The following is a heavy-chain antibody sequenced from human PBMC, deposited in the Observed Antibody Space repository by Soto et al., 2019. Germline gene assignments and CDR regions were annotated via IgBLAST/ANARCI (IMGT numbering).Heavy chain of an antibody. D-gene: IGHD5-18*01. CDR1: GFTFSSYA. CDR2: ISGSGGST. CDR3: AKDLAPTVDTAMVPYSSSYGMDV. Sequence: GGSLRLSCAASGFTFSSYAMSWVRQAPGKGLEWVSAISGSGGSTYYADSVKGRFTISRDNSKNTLYLQMNSLRAEDTAVYYCAKDLAPTVDTAMVPYSSSYGMDVWGQGTTVTISS. V-gene: IGHV3-23*01. J-gene: IGHJ6*02.